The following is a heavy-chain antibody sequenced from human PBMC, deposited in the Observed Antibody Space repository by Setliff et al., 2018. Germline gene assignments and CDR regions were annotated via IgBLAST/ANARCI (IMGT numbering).Heavy chain of an antibody. Sequence: LRLSCAASGFTFSSYAMSWVRQAPGKGLEWVSSISSKNSYIYYADSVKGRFTISRDNAKNSLYLQMNSLRAEDTALYYCAKGTHHEFWSGYPPYYYYYGMDVWGQGTTVTVSS. J-gene: IGHJ6*02. CDR1: GFTFSSYA. CDR3: AKGTHHEFWSGYPPYYYYYGMDV. CDR2: ISSKNSYI. D-gene: IGHD3-3*01. V-gene: IGHV3-21*04.